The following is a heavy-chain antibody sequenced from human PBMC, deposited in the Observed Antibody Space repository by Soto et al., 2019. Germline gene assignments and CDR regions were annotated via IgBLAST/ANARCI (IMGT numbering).Heavy chain of an antibody. CDR3: ASGGQVSGNHAFDI. J-gene: IGHJ3*02. Sequence: QVQLVQSGAEVKKPGSSVKVSCKASGGSFSSYAISWVRQAPVQGLEWMGGIIPIFGAPTYAQKFQGRVTIIADKYTSTAYMELSSLRSEDTALYDCASGGQVSGNHAFDIWGQGTLVTVSS. V-gene: IGHV1-69*06. D-gene: IGHD6-19*01. CDR2: IIPIFGAP. CDR1: GGSFSSYA.